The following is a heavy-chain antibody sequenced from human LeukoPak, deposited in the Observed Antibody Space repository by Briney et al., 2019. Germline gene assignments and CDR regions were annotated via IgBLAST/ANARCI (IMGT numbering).Heavy chain of an antibody. J-gene: IGHJ5*02. Sequence: ASVTVSCTASGGTFSIYAISWVRQAPGQGLEWMGRIIPILGIANYAQKFQGRVTITADKSTSTAYMELSSLRSEDTAVYYCARDRYYYDSSGYSAWGQGTLVTVSS. CDR1: GGTFSIYA. CDR2: IIPILGIA. V-gene: IGHV1-69*04. CDR3: ARDRYYYDSSGYSA. D-gene: IGHD3-22*01.